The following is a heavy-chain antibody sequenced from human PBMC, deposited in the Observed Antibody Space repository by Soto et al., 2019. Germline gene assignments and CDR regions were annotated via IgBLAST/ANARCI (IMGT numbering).Heavy chain of an antibody. D-gene: IGHD6-19*01. V-gene: IGHV3-15*01. CDR2: VKSKGHGGTT. Sequence: GGSLRLSCAASGFTFRDAYMSWARRAPGKGLEWVARVKSKGHGGTTDYAAPVKGRFTISRDDSKAMVYLQMNSLKTDDTAVYFCTTDRGITVRPLFDLWGQGTLVTVSS. CDR1: GFTFRDAY. J-gene: IGHJ4*02. CDR3: TTDRGITVRPLFDL.